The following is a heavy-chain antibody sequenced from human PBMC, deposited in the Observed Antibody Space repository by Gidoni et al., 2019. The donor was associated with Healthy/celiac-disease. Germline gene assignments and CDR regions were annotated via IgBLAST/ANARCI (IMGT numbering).Heavy chain of an antibody. CDR1: GFTFSNAW. CDR3: TTDPFQSIAAAGTYWFDP. V-gene: IGHV3-15*01. J-gene: IGHJ5*02. D-gene: IGHD6-13*01. Sequence: EVQLVESGGGLVKPGGSLRLSCAASGFTFSNAWMSWVRQAPGKGLEWVGRIKSKTDGGTTDYAAPVKGRFTISRDDSKNTLYLQMNSLKTEDTAVYYCTTDPFQSIAAAGTYWFDPWGQGTLVTVSS. CDR2: IKSKTDGGTT.